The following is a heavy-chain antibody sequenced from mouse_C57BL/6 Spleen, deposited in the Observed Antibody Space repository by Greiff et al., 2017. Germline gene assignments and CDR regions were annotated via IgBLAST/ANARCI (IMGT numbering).Heavy chain of an antibody. J-gene: IGHJ2*01. CDR2: ISYSGST. CDR1: GYSITSDY. V-gene: IGHV3-8*01. CDR3: AGADGYCDV. D-gene: IGHD2-3*01. Sequence: EVKLVESGPGLAKPSQSLSLTCSVTGYSITSDYWNWIRKFPGNKLEYMGYISYSGSTYYNPSLKSRISIIRDTPKMQCYRQLDSVTTEDTGTNDCAGADGYCDVWGKGTTRTVSS.